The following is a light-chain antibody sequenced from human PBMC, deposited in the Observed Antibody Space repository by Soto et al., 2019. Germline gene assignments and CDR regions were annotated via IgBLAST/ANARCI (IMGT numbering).Light chain of an antibody. CDR1: SSDVGSYNL. Sequence: QSALTQPASVSGSPGQSITISCTGTSSDVGSYNLVSRYQQHPGKDPKLMIYEGSKRPSGVSNRFSGSKSGNTASLTISGLQAEDEADYYCCSYAGSSTLPYVFGTGTKLTVL. J-gene: IGLJ1*01. CDR3: CSYAGSSTLPYV. V-gene: IGLV2-23*01. CDR2: EGS.